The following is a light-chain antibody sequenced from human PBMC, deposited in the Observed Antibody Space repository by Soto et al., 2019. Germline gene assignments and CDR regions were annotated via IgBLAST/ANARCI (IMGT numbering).Light chain of an antibody. CDR1: QSISSW. Sequence: DIQMTQSTSTLSASVGDRVTITCRASQSISSWLAWYQQKPGKAPKLLIYKASSLESGVPSRFGGSGSGTEFTLTISSLQPDDFATYYCQQYTSNWTFGHGTKVEVK. J-gene: IGKJ1*01. V-gene: IGKV1-5*03. CDR2: KAS. CDR3: QQYTSNWT.